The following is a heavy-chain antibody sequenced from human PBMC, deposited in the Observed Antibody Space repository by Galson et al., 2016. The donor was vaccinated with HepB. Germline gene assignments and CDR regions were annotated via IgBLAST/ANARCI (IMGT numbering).Heavy chain of an antibody. D-gene: IGHD6-6*01. Sequence: SETLSLTCAVSGGSISTHTWWNWVRQAPGKGLEWIGEIHHSGSINDNPSLKSRLSISVDKSKNQFSLKLTSATAADSAVYYCGRVVYSSSSGRRYGLDVWGQGTTVTVSS. CDR2: IHHSGSI. V-gene: IGHV4-4*02. J-gene: IGHJ6*02. CDR1: GGSISTHTW. CDR3: GRVVYSSSSGRRYGLDV.